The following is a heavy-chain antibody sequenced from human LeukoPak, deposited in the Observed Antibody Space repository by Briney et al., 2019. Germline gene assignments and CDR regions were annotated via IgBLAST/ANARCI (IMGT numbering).Heavy chain of an antibody. CDR2: IYTSGST. D-gene: IGHD6-19*01. V-gene: IGHV4-4*07. CDR1: GGSISSYY. CDR3: VRDENSSGKSYYFDY. J-gene: IGHJ4*02. Sequence: PSETLSLTCTVSGGSISSYYWSWIRQPAGKGLEWIGRIYTSGSTNYNPSLKSRVTMSVDTSMNQFSLKLSSVTAADTAMYYCVRDENSSGKSYYFDYWGQGTLVTVSS.